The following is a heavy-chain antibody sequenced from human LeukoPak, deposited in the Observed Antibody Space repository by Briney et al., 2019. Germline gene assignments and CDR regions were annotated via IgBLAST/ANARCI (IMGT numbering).Heavy chain of an antibody. D-gene: IGHD2-2*01. Sequence: ASVKVSCKASGYTFTSYNINWVRQAPGQGLEWMAWMHPNNGDTGYAQKCQDRVTVTSNTPISTAYMELRTLTSADTAVYYCARELIVLEPAARRYNYYMDVWGIGTTVSVSS. CDR2: MHPNNGDT. CDR1: GYTFTSYN. J-gene: IGHJ6*03. CDR3: ARELIVLEPAARRYNYYMDV. V-gene: IGHV1-8*03.